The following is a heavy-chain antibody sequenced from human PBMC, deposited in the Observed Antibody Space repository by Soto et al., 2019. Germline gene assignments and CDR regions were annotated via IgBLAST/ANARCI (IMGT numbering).Heavy chain of an antibody. V-gene: IGHV1-2*02. CDR2: INPSTGGA. CDR1: GYAFTGYY. J-gene: IGHJ4*02. D-gene: IGHD3-22*01. Sequence: GASVKVSCKASGYAFTGYYIHWVRQAPGQGLEWIGWINPSTGGAKYSPKFQGRVTMTRDTSISTGYMELSRLESDDTAVYYCARAVPNYDSSGNYWGQGTLVTVSS. CDR3: ARAVPNYDSSGNY.